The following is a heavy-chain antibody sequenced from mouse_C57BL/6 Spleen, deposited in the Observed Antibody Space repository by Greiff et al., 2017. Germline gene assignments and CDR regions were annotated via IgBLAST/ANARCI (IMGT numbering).Heavy chain of an antibody. CDR1: GFSLSTFGLG. Sequence: QVTLKASGPGLLQPSQTLSLTCSFSGFSLSTFGLGVGWIRQPSGNGLEWLAHIWWDDDKYYNPALKSRLTIYKDTSKNQVVLKIANVDTADTATYYCARIAGGYGNLRRGAMDYWGQGTSVTVSS. CDR2: IWWDDDK. D-gene: IGHD2-1*01. CDR3: ARIAGGYGNLRRGAMDY. V-gene: IGHV8-8*01. J-gene: IGHJ4*01.